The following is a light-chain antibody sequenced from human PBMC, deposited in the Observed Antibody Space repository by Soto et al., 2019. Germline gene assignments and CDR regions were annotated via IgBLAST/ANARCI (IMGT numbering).Light chain of an antibody. Sequence: QSVLTQPASVSGSPGQSIPVSCTGTSSDIGGHNYVSWSQQHPGEVPKLIIYEVTNRPSGVSNRFSGSKSGNTASLTVSGLQAEDEADYYCSSYTTTSTVVFGGGTKLTVL. CDR2: EVT. CDR1: SSDIGGHNY. V-gene: IGLV2-14*01. J-gene: IGLJ2*01. CDR3: SSYTTTSTVV.